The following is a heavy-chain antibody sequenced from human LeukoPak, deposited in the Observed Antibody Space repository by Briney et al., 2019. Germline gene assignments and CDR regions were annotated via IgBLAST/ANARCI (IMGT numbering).Heavy chain of an antibody. J-gene: IGHJ6*03. V-gene: IGHV4-4*07. CDR3: ARDGKGDFWSGYYSYYYYYMDV. CDR2: IYTSGST. D-gene: IGHD3-3*01. CDR1: GGSISSYY. Sequence: SETLSLTCTVSGGSISSYYWSWIRQPAGKGLEWIGRIYTSGSTNYNPSLKSRVTMSVDTSKNQFSLKLSSVTAADTAVYYCARDGKGDFWSGYYSYYYYYMDVWGKGTTGTVSS.